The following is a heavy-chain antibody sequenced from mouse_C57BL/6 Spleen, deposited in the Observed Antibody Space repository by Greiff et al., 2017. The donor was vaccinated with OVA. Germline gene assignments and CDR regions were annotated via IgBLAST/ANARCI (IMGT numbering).Heavy chain of an antibody. CDR1: GYTFTDYY. V-gene: IGHV1-26*01. CDR3: ARIEIWFAY. CDR2: INPNNGGT. J-gene: IGHJ3*01. Sequence: VQLQQSGPELVKPGASVKISCKASGYTFTDYYMNWVKQSHGKSLEWIGDINPNNGGTSYNQKFKGKATLTVDKSSSTAYMELRSLTSEDSAVYYCARIEIWFAYWGQGTLVTVSA.